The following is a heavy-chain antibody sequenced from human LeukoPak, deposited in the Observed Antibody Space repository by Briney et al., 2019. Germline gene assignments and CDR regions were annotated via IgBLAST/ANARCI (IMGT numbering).Heavy chain of an antibody. J-gene: IGHJ4*02. CDR3: ARSPLKIYYYDSSGYYGIDY. D-gene: IGHD3-22*01. Sequence: GGSLRLSCAASGFTFSSYGMHWVRQAPAKGLEWVAVISYDGSNKYYADSVKGRFTIYRDNAKNSLYLQMNSLRAEDTAVYYCARSPLKIYYYDSSGYYGIDYWGQGTLVTVSS. V-gene: IGHV3-30*03. CDR2: ISYDGSNK. CDR1: GFTFSSYG.